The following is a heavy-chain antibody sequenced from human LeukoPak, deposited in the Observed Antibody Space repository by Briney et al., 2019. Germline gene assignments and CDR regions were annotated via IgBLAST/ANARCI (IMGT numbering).Heavy chain of an antibody. Sequence: GGSLRLSWAASGFTFSSYCMHWVRQAPGKGLEWVAFIRYGGSNKYYADSVKGRFIISRDNSKNTLYLQMNSLRAEDTAVYFCAKDRGPYGSGHYTIFDYWGQGTLVTVSS. CDR2: IRYGGSNK. CDR1: GFTFSSYC. J-gene: IGHJ4*02. V-gene: IGHV3-30*02. D-gene: IGHD3-10*01. CDR3: AKDRGPYGSGHYTIFDY.